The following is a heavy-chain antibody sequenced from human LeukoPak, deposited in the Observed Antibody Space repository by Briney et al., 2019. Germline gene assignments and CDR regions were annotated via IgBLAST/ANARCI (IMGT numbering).Heavy chain of an antibody. CDR2: IYPGDSDT. Sequence: GESLKISCKGSGYSFTSYWIGWVRQMPGKGLEWMGIIYPGDSDTRYSPSFQGQVTISADKSISTAYLQWSSLKASDTAMYYCARRLYCGSTSCYYFDYWGQGTLVTVSS. CDR3: ARRLYCGSTSCYYFDY. CDR1: GYSFTSYW. J-gene: IGHJ4*02. V-gene: IGHV5-51*01. D-gene: IGHD2-2*01.